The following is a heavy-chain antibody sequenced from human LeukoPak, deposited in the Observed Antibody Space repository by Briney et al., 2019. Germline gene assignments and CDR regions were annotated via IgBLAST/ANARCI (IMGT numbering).Heavy chain of an antibody. D-gene: IGHD3-22*01. J-gene: IGHJ4*02. CDR1: GGSMSSYY. CDR3: ARALDDSSGYYSLL. CDR2: IYYSGRT. Sequence: SETLSLTRTVSGGSMSSYYWSWIRQPPGKGLEWIGYIYYSGRTNYTPSLKSRVNISVDTSKNKFSLNVMCVTAALTAVILWARALDDSSGYYSLLWGQGPLVTVSS. V-gene: IGHV4-59*01.